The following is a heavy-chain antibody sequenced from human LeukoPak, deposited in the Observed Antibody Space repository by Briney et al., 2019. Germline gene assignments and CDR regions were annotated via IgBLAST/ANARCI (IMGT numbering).Heavy chain of an antibody. V-gene: IGHV4-34*01. CDR1: GGSFSGYY. Sequence: SETLSLTCAVYGGSFSGYYWSWIRQPPGKGLEWIGEINHSGSTNYNPSLKSRVTISVDTSKNQFSLKLSSVTAADTAVYYCARAPWGGVVRRPGYFDYWGQGTLVTVSS. J-gene: IGHJ4*02. CDR3: ARAPWGGVVRRPGYFDY. D-gene: IGHD2-21*01. CDR2: INHSGST.